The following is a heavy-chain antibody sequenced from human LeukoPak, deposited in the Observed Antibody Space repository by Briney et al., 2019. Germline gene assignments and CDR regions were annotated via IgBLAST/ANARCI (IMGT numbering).Heavy chain of an antibody. J-gene: IGHJ5*02. CDR3: ARSYYGSGDTHWFDP. V-gene: IGHV1-18*01. D-gene: IGHD3-10*01. CDR1: GYTFTSYG. CDR2: ISAYNGNT. Sequence: ASVKVSCKASGYTFTSYGISWVRQAPGQGLEWMGWISAYNGNTNYAQKLQGRVTMTTDTSTSAAYMELRSLRSDDTAVYYCARSYYGSGDTHWFDPWGQGTLVTVSS.